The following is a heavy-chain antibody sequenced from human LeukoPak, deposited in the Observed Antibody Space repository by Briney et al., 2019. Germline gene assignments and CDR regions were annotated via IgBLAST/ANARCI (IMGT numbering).Heavy chain of an antibody. CDR2: INPNSGGT. CDR1: GYTFTGYY. D-gene: IGHD3-22*01. J-gene: IGHJ1*01. Sequence: ASVKVSCKASGYTFTGYYMHWVRQAPGQGLEWMGWINPNSGGTNYAQKFQGRVTMTRDTSISTAYMELSRLRSDDTAVYYCARDRHHYYDSSGYLFQHWGQGTLVTVSS. V-gene: IGHV1-2*02. CDR3: ARDRHHYYDSSGYLFQH.